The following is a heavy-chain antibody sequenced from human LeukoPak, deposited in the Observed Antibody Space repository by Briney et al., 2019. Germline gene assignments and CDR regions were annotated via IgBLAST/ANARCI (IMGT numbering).Heavy chain of an antibody. CDR1: GFTFSSYG. Sequence: GGSLRLSCAASGFTFSSYGMHWVRQAPGKGLEWVAFIRYDGSNKYYADSVKGRFTISRDKSNNTLYLQMNSLRAEDTAVYYCAKMGDIVVVPAAILEGDDDYWGQGTLVTVSS. D-gene: IGHD2-2*02. V-gene: IGHV3-30*02. J-gene: IGHJ4*02. CDR3: AKMGDIVVVPAAILEGDDDY. CDR2: IRYDGSNK.